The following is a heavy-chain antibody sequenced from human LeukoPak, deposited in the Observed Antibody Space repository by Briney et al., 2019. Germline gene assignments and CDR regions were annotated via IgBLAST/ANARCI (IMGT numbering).Heavy chain of an antibody. J-gene: IGHJ6*02. D-gene: IGHD5-12*01. CDR1: GSTCSSYG. CDR3: AKEGSPMVATTMDV. Sequence: PGGSLRLSCAASGSTCSSYGMHWVRQAPGKGLVWVAVISYDGSDTYYADSVKGRFTISRDKSKNTLYLQMNSLRAEDTAVYYCAKEGSPMVATTMDVWGQGTTVTVSS. V-gene: IGHV3-30*18. CDR2: ISYDGSDT.